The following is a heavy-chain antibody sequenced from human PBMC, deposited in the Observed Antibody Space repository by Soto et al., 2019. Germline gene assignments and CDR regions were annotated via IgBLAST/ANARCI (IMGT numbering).Heavy chain of an antibody. CDR1: GGTFSSYA. CDR3: ARGQSRYCTNGVCHPPVYYYYYGMDV. J-gene: IGHJ6*02. Sequence: QVQLVQSGAEVKKPGSSVKVSCKASGGTFSSYAISWVRQAPGQGLEWMGGIIPIFGTANYAQKFQGRVTITADESTSTAYMELSSLRSEDTAVYYCARGQSRYCTNGVCHPPVYYYYYGMDVWGQGTTVTVSS. CDR2: IIPIFGTA. V-gene: IGHV1-69*12. D-gene: IGHD2-8*01.